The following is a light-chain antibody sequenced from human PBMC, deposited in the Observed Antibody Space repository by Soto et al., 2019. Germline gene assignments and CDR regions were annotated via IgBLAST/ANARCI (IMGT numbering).Light chain of an antibody. Sequence: ELVMTQSPATLSASPGERVTLSCRASQSVSDNLAWYQQKPGQAPRLLIYGASTRATTIPARFSGSGSGTEFTLTISSLQSEDFAVYYCQQSNNWPYTFGQGTKLDIK. J-gene: IGKJ2*01. CDR2: GAS. CDR1: QSVSDN. V-gene: IGKV3-15*01. CDR3: QQSNNWPYT.